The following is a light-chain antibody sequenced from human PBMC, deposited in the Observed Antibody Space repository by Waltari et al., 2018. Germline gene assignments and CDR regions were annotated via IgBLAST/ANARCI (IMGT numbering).Light chain of an antibody. CDR3: MQGRRFPIT. CDR2: EVS. CDR1: QSLLYSDGKTY. J-gene: IGKJ5*01. V-gene: IGKV2-29*02. Sequence: DVVMTQTPLSLSVTPGQPASISCKSSQSLLYSDGKTYLYWYLQKPGQSPQLLIYEVSGRFSGVPDRFSGSGSGTDFTLKISRVEAEDIGVYYCMQGRRFPITFGQGTRLEIK.